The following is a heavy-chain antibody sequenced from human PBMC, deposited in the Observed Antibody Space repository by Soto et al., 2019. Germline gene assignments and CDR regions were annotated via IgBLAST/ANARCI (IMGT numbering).Heavy chain of an antibody. J-gene: IGHJ6*02. Sequence: GGSLRLSCTASGFTFGDYAMSWVRQAPGKGLEWVGFIRSKAYGGTTEYAASVKGRFTISRDDSKSIAYLQMNSLKTEDTAVYYCTRAPRIAAARGKYYYYYYGMDVWGQGTKVTVSS. CDR1: GFTFGDYA. V-gene: IGHV3-49*04. CDR3: TRAPRIAAARGKYYYYYYGMDV. D-gene: IGHD6-13*01. CDR2: IRSKAYGGTT.